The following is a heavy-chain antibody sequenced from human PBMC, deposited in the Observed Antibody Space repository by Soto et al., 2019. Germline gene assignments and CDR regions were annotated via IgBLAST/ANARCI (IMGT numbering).Heavy chain of an antibody. Sequence: GGSLRLSCAASGFTFDDYAMHWVRQAPGKGLEWVSGISWNSGSIGYADSVKGRFTISRDNAKNSLYLQMNSLRAEDTALYYCARWGYCSGGSCYGFDPWGQGTLVTVSS. J-gene: IGHJ5*02. CDR2: ISWNSGSI. V-gene: IGHV3-9*01. D-gene: IGHD2-15*01. CDR3: ARWGYCSGGSCYGFDP. CDR1: GFTFDDYA.